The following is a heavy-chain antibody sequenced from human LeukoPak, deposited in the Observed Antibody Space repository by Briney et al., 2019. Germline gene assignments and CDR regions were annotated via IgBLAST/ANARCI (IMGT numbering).Heavy chain of an antibody. CDR2: ISYDGSNK. V-gene: IGHV3-30-3*01. J-gene: IGHJ4*02. Sequence: GGSLRLSCAASGFTFSSYAMHWVRQAPGKGLEWVAVISYDGSNKYYADSVKGRFTISRDNSKNTLYLQMNSLRAEDTAVYYCARGREKGYDTSVDYWGQGTLVTVSS. CDR3: ARGREKGYDTSVDY. D-gene: IGHD5-12*01. CDR1: GFTFSSYA.